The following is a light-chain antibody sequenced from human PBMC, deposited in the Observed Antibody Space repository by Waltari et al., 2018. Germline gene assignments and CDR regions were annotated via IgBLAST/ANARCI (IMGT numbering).Light chain of an antibody. Sequence: SMLTQPPSASGTPGQRITISCSGSVSNVGSNTVIWFHQTPGTAPKRLIDSDKRRTSGVPDRFSGSKAGTSASLAISGLQSEDEAVYYCATWDDSLTAYVFGTGTKVTVL. V-gene: IGLV1-44*01. CDR2: SDK. J-gene: IGLJ1*01. CDR3: ATWDDSLTAYV. CDR1: VSNVGSNT.